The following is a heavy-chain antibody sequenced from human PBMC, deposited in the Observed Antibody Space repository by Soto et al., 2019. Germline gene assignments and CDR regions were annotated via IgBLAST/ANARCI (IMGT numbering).Heavy chain of an antibody. CDR2: ISSSSSYI. V-gene: IGHV3-21*01. D-gene: IGHD3-3*01. J-gene: IGHJ4*02. CDR3: ARDHPNEYDFWSGYYSWPIRVPLADY. Sequence: PGGSLRLSCAASGFTFSSYSMNWVRQAPGKGLEWVSSISSSSSYIYYADSVKGRFTISRDNAKNSLYLQMNSLRAEDTAVYYCARDHPNEYDFWSGYYSWPIRVPLADYWGQGTLVTVSS. CDR1: GFTFSSYS.